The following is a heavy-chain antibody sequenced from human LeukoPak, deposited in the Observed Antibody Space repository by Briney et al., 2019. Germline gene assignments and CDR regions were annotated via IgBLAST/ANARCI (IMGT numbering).Heavy chain of an antibody. CDR2: IYSGGST. D-gene: IGHD4-17*01. CDR1: GFTVSSNY. V-gene: IGHV3-66*01. CDR3: ARDSRDDYGDYVGFDY. Sequence: GGSLRLSCAASGFTVSSNYMSWVRQAPGKGLEWVSVIYSGGSTYYADSVKGRFTISRDNSKNTLYHQMNSLRAEDTAVYYCARDSRDDYGDYVGFDYWGQGTLVTVSS. J-gene: IGHJ4*02.